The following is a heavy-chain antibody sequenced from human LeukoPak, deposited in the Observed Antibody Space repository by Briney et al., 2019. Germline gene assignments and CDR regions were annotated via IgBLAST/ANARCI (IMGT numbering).Heavy chain of an antibody. CDR1: GFTFSSYV. CDR2: ISDNGATR. Sequence: PGGSLRLSCAASGFTFSSYVMNWVRQAPGKGLEWVSSISDNGATRYYADSVKGRFTISRDNSDNTVYLQMNSLRAEDTAIYYCAKAPAPYYYYYGMDVWGQGTAVTVSS. CDR3: AKAPAPYYYYYGMDV. V-gene: IGHV3-23*01. J-gene: IGHJ6*02.